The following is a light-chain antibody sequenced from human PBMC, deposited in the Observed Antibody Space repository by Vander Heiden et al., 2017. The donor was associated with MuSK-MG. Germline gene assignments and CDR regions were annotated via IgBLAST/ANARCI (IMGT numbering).Light chain of an antibody. CDR2: GTS. Sequence: ERVVTQSPATLSVSPGETATLPCRASQNVRASLAWYQQKPGQAPRLLIYGTSTRATGIQARFSGSGYGTEFTLTISSLQVEDFAVYYCQQYNNGHPAYTFGQGTKLEIK. V-gene: IGKV3-15*01. CDR1: QNVRAS. J-gene: IGKJ2*01. CDR3: QQYNNGHPAYT.